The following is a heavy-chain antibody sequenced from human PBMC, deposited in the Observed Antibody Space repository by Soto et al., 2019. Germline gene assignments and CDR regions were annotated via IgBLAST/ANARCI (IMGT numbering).Heavy chain of an antibody. V-gene: IGHV1-18*01. CDR1: GYTFSSYA. D-gene: IGHD6-13*01. J-gene: IGHJ4*02. CDR2: ISAYSGKT. Sequence: GASVKVSCKASGYTFSSYAMSWVRQAPGQGLEWMGWISAYSGKTHFELNLQGRVTMTTDTSTSTAYMELRSLRSDDTAVYYCARGVSSSWPLDYWGQGTLVTASS. CDR3: ARGVSSSWPLDY.